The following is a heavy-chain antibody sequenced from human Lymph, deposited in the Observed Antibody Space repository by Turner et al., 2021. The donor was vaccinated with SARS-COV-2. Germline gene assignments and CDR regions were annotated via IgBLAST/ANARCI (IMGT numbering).Heavy chain of an antibody. D-gene: IGHD3-3*01. V-gene: IGHV4-39*02. J-gene: IGHJ5*02. Sequence: QLPLEESSPGLVKPSAILSLPCTVPGGSISSSSDYWVWIRQQPVKGLEWLGSSYYIGSTDYNPSLKSRFTISVDTSKNLLSLKLSSVTAADTAVYYCARDITILGVAASWFDPWGQVTLVTVSS. CDR2: SYYIGST. CDR1: GGSISSSSDY. CDR3: ARDITILGVAASWFDP.